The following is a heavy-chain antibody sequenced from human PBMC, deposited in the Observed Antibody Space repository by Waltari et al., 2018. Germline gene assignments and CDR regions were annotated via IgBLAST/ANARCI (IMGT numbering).Heavy chain of an antibody. J-gene: IGHJ4*02. CDR1: GFPIDDSA. Sequence: EVQLVESGGDFVQPGRSLRLSGVASGFPIDDSAMHWVRQGPGKGLEWVSGISWNSVRTAYADSVKGRFTISRDNAKNSLFLEMNSLRVEDTAFYYCASVIALAGARPAYWGQGTLVTVSS. V-gene: IGHV3-9*01. D-gene: IGHD6-19*01. CDR3: ASVIALAGARPAY. CDR2: ISWNSVRT.